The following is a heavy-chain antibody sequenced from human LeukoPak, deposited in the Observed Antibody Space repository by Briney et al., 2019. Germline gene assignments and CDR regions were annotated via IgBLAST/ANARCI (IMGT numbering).Heavy chain of an antibody. CDR3: ARSSYDSSSWYEVKGWFDP. CDR1: GFRFSSYA. CDR2: ISNGGTNK. D-gene: IGHD6-13*01. J-gene: IGHJ5*02. V-gene: IGHV3-30*04. Sequence: PGGSLRLSCAASGFRFSSYAMNWVRRAPGKGLEWVAVISNGGTNKYYADSVKGRFTISRDNSKNTLYLQMNSLRPEDTAVYYCARSSYDSSSWYEVKGWFDPWGQGTLVTVSS.